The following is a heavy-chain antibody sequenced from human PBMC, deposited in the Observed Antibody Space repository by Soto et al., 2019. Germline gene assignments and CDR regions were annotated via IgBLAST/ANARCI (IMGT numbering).Heavy chain of an antibody. J-gene: IGHJ3*02. D-gene: IGHD6-19*01. Sequence: GGSLRLSCAASGFTVSSNYMSWVRQAPGKGLEWVSVIYSGGSTYYADSVKGRFTISRDNSKNTLYLQMNSLRAEDTAVYYCARENSSGWADAFDIWGQGTMVTV. CDR2: IYSGGST. V-gene: IGHV3-53*01. CDR3: ARENSSGWADAFDI. CDR1: GFTVSSNY.